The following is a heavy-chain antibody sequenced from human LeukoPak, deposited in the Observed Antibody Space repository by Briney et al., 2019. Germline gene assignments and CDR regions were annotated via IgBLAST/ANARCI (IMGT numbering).Heavy chain of an antibody. V-gene: IGHV3-23*01. Sequence: QTGGSLRLSCAASGFIFDDYGMSWVRQAPGKGLEWVSAISGSGGSTFYAGSVKGRFTISRDNSKNTLYLQLTSLRAEDTAIYYCATKLDSGYDYVYWGQGTLVTVSS. J-gene: IGHJ4*02. D-gene: IGHD5-12*01. CDR2: ISGSGGST. CDR1: GFIFDDYG. CDR3: ATKLDSGYDYVY.